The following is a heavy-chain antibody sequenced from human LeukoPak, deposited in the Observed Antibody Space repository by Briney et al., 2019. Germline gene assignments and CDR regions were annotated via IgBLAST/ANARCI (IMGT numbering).Heavy chain of an antibody. CDR2: ISNSGST. Sequence: SETLSLTCTVSGGSISSHYWTWIRQSPVKGLEWIGDISNSGSTCYNPSLKSRVTISIDTSKNQFSLKLSSVTAADTAVYYCGRDALVGYFSYYYMDVWGKGTTVTVSS. CDR3: GRDALVGYFSYYYMDV. V-gene: IGHV4-59*11. CDR1: GGSISSHY. D-gene: IGHD2-15*01. J-gene: IGHJ6*03.